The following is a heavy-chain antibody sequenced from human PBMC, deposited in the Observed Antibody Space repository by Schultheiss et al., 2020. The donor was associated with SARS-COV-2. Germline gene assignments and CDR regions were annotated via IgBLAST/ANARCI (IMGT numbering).Heavy chain of an antibody. CDR1: GFTFSSYS. CDR2: ISSSSSYI. J-gene: IGHJ6*03. V-gene: IGHV3-21*01. D-gene: IGHD1-1*01. CDR3: ARVDERYYYYYMDV. Sequence: GGSLRLSCAASGFTFSSYSMNWVRQAPGKGLEWVSSISSSSSYIYYADSVKGRFTISRDNAKNSLYLQMNSLRAEDTAVYYCARVDERYYYYYMDVWGKGTTVTVSS.